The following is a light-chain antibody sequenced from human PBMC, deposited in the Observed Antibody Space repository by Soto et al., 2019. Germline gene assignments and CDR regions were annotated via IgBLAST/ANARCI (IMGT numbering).Light chain of an antibody. V-gene: IGKV1-5*03. CDR3: QQYSSYPVT. CDR2: KAS. Sequence: DIQMTQSPSTLSASVGDGVTITCRASQSISSWLAWYQQKAGKAPKLLIYKASILENEVPSRFSGSGSGTEFTLTITSLQPDDFAVYYCQQYSSYPVTFGQGTKLEIK. J-gene: IGKJ2*01. CDR1: QSISSW.